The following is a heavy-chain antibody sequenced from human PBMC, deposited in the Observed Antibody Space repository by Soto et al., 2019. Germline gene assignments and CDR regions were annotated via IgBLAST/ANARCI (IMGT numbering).Heavy chain of an antibody. CDR1: GGSISSGPYY. V-gene: IGHV4-39*01. D-gene: IGHD4-17*01. CDR3: TRHLLRHFDDYAPDFLP. J-gene: IGHJ1*01. Sequence: QLQLQESGPGLVKPSETLSLTCSVSGGSISSGPYYWAWIRQPPGKGLEWIANIYYSGSTYYNPSLKRRVTIAVDTSKNHFSLKVNSVTASDTAASYGTRHLLRHFDDYAPDFLPWGQGTRVIVTS. CDR2: IYYSGST.